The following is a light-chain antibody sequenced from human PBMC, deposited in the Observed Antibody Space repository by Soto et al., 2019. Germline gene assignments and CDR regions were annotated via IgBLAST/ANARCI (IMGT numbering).Light chain of an antibody. CDR1: HTVLYNSNNKNH. Sequence: DFVMTQAPDSLAVSLGERGTINCKSGHTVLYNSNNKNHLGWFQQKPGHPPKLLIYWASTRESGVPDRFSGSGSGTDFTLTISSLQAEDVAVHYCQQYYSTPITFGQGTRLEIK. CDR3: QQYYSTPIT. J-gene: IGKJ5*01. CDR2: WAS. V-gene: IGKV4-1*01.